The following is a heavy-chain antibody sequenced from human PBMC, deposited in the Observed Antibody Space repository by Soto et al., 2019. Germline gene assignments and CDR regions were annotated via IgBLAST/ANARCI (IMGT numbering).Heavy chain of an antibody. J-gene: IGHJ6*02. Sequence: QVQVVQSGVEVRRPGSSVKVSCKASGDTFKNCVISWVRQAPGQGLEWMGGIIPLFGTTDFAQRFQGRLTITTDESTTTAYVELSRLRSEDTATYYCAAKLGFGKLSVVWGQGTTVIVSS. CDR2: IIPLFGTT. CDR1: GDTFKNCV. CDR3: AAKLGFGKLSVV. V-gene: IGHV1-69*01. D-gene: IGHD3-10*01.